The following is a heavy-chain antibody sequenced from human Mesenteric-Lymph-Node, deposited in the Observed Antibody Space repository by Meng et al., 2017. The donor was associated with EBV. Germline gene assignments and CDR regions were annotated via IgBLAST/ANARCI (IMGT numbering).Heavy chain of an antibody. J-gene: IGHJ4*02. CDR2: INHSGIT. D-gene: IGHD3-16*01. CDR3: ASVFPDLDY. Sequence: HVPLQLGGACVFKTSDTLSLTCSVYVWSFSGYYWSCRRQPPGKGLEWIWEINHSGITNYNASLKSRVTISVDTSKNQFSLKLSSVTAADTAVYYCASVFPDLDYWGQGTLVTVSS. CDR1: VWSFSGYY. V-gene: IGHV4-34*01.